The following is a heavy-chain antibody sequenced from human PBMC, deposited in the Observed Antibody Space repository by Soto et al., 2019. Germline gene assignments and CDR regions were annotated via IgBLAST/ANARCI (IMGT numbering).Heavy chain of an antibody. D-gene: IGHD6-19*01. J-gene: IGHJ4*02. CDR3: ARARTGWYVGLYYFDY. CDR2: ISAYNGNT. V-gene: IGHV1-18*01. Sequence: ASVKVSCKASGYTFTSYGISWVRQAPGQGLEWMGWISAYNGNTNYAQKLQGRVTMTTDTSTSTAYMELGSLRSDDTAVYYCARARTGWYVGLYYFDYWGQGTLVTVSS. CDR1: GYTFTSYG.